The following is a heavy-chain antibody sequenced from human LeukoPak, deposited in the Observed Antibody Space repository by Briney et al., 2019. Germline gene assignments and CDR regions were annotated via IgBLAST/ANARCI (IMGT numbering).Heavy chain of an antibody. J-gene: IGHJ4*02. CDR1: GYSFTGYY. Sequence: ASVKVSCKASGYSFTGYYMHWVRQAPGQGLEWMGWINPHSGDTGYAQKFQGRVTMTRDMSIATTYMELTRLRSDDTAFYYCARWDGYSSSPDYWGQGSLVTVSS. CDR2: INPHSGDT. D-gene: IGHD6-13*01. V-gene: IGHV1-2*02. CDR3: ARWDGYSSSPDY.